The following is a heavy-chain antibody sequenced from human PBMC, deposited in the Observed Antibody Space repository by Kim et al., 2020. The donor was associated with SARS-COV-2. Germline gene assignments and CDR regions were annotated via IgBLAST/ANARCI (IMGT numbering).Heavy chain of an antibody. Sequence: GGSLRLSCAASGFTFSSYGMHWVRQAPGKGLEWVAVISYDGSKKYYADSVKGRFTISRDNSKNTLFLQMNSLRAEDTAVYYCAKGAEVAATLGFAYWGQG. CDR3: AKGAEVAATLGFAY. CDR2: ISYDGSKK. J-gene: IGHJ4*02. CDR1: GFTFSSYG. V-gene: IGHV3-30*18. D-gene: IGHD2-15*01.